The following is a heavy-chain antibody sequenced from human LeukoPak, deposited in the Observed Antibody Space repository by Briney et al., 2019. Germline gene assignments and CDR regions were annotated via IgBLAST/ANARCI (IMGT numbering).Heavy chain of an antibody. CDR3: ARIAVAGISSDY. CDR1: GGSISSYY. Sequence: SETLSLTCTVSGGSISSYYWSWIRQPPGKGLEWIGYIYYSGSTNYNPSLKSRVTISVDTSKNQFSLKLSSVTAADTAVYYCARIAVAGISSDYWGQGTLVTVSS. D-gene: IGHD6-19*01. V-gene: IGHV4-59*08. CDR2: IYYSGST. J-gene: IGHJ4*02.